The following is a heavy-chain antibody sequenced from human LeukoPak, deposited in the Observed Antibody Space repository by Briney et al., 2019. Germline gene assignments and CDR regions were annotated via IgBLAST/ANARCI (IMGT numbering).Heavy chain of an antibody. CDR3: ARDPPPYDILTGYYPAPCDY. Sequence: AAVKVSCKSSGYTFTIYGISWVRQAPGQGLEWMGWISAYNGNTNYSQNLQVRVTMTTYTSTSTAYMELRRLRSDDTAVYYCARDPPPYDILTGYYPAPCDYWGQGTLVTVSS. CDR2: ISAYNGNT. CDR1: GYTFTIYG. J-gene: IGHJ4*02. V-gene: IGHV1-18*01. D-gene: IGHD3-9*01.